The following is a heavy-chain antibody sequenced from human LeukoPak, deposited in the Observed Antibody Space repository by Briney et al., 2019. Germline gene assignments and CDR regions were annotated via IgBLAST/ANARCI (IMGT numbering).Heavy chain of an antibody. CDR2: ISAYNGNT. Sequence: ASVKVSCKASGYTFTSYGISWVRQAPGQRLEWMGWISAYNGNTNYAQKLQGRVTMTTDTSTSTAYMELRSLRSDDTAVYYCARDPGHEYYDFWSGYPDAFDIWGQGTMVTVSS. CDR1: GYTFTSYG. CDR3: ARDPGHEYYDFWSGYPDAFDI. V-gene: IGHV1-18*01. D-gene: IGHD3-3*01. J-gene: IGHJ3*02.